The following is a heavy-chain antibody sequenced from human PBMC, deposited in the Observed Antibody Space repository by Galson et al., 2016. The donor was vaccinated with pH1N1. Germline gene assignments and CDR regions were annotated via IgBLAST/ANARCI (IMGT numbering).Heavy chain of an antibody. CDR3: ARGFYYGSGSFWPWDY. V-gene: IGHV7-4-1*02. D-gene: IGHD3-10*01. CDR1: GYTFNTYA. J-gene: IGHJ4*02. Sequence: SVKVPCKASGYTFNTYALNWVRQAPGQGLEWMGWINTDTGNPTYAPGFTGRFVFSLDTSVSTAYLQITSLKAEDTAVYYCARGFYYGSGSFWPWDYWGQGTLVTVSS. CDR2: INTDTGNP.